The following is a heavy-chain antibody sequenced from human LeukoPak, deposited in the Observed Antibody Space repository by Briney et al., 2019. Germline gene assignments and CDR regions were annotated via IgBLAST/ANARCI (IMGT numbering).Heavy chain of an antibody. CDR1: GFTFSIYS. CDR2: ISSSSSYI. Sequence: AGGSLRLSCAASGFTFSIYSMNWVRQAPGKGLEWVSSISSSSSYIYYADSVKGRFTISRDNAKNSVYLQMNSLRAEDTAVYYCAREGNIVVAAVLDYWGQGTLVTVSS. V-gene: IGHV3-21*01. J-gene: IGHJ4*02. D-gene: IGHD2-2*01. CDR3: AREGNIVVAAVLDY.